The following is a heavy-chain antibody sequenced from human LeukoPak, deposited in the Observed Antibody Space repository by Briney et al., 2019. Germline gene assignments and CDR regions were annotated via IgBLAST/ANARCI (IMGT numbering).Heavy chain of an antibody. V-gene: IGHV4-39*01. CDR1: GGSISSSSYY. J-gene: IGHJ4*02. D-gene: IGHD3-16*02. CDR2: IYYSGST. Sequence: SETLSLTCTVSGGSISSSSYYWGWIRQPPGKGLEWIGSIYYSGSTYYNPSLKSRVTISVDTSKNQFSLKLSSVTAADTAVYYCARLYDYVWGSYRYYQYYFDYWGQGTLVTVSP. CDR3: ARLYDYVWGSYRYYQYYFDY.